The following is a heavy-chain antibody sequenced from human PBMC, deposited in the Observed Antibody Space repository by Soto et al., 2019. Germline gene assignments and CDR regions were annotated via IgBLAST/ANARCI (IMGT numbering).Heavy chain of an antibody. Sequence: GGSLRLSCAASGFTFSSHSMNWVRQAPGKALEWVSYISGDGSITYYTDSVKGRFTISRDNAKNSLLLQMNSLRVEDTAIYFCARKFASWGQGVLVTVSS. V-gene: IGHV3-48*01. CDR1: GFTFSSHS. CDR2: ISGDGSIT. CDR3: ARKFAS. J-gene: IGHJ4*02.